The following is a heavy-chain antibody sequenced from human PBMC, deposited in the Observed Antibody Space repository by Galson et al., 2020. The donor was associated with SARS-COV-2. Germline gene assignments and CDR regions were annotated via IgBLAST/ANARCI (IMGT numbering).Heavy chain of an antibody. V-gene: IGHV1-69*02. CDR1: GFTFSDYY. J-gene: IGHJ4*02. D-gene: IGHD1-26*01. CDR2: YIGIA. CDR3: ASAVVGATADY. Sequence: KISCAASGFTFSDYYMSWIRQAPGKGLEWVSYIGIANYAQKFQGRVTITADKSTSTAYMELSSLRSEDTAVYYCASAVVGATADYWGQGTLVTVSS.